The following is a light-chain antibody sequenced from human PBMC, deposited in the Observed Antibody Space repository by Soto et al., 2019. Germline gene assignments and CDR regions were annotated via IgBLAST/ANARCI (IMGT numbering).Light chain of an antibody. CDR3: QQYYSTRT. CDR2: WAS. CDR1: QSVLYSSNNKNY. V-gene: IGKV4-1*01. J-gene: IGKJ3*01. Sequence: DIVMTQSPDSLAVSLGERATINCKSSQSVLYSSNNKNYLAWYQQKPGQPPKLLIYWASTRESGVPDRFSGSGSGTDFTLTIISLQAEDVAVYYCQQYYSTRTFGPGTKVDIK.